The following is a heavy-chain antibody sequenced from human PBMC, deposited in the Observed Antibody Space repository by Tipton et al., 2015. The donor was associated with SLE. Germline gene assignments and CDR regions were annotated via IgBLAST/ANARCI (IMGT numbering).Heavy chain of an antibody. D-gene: IGHD7-27*01. V-gene: IGHV4-59*01. Sequence: TLSLTCTVSGGSISSYYWSWIRQPPGKGLEWIGYIYSSGSTNYNPSLKSRVTISVDTSKNQFSLKLSSVTAADTAVYYCARGGKLGINWFDPWGQGTLVTVSS. CDR3: ARGGKLGINWFDP. J-gene: IGHJ5*02. CDR2: IYSSGST. CDR1: GGSISSYY.